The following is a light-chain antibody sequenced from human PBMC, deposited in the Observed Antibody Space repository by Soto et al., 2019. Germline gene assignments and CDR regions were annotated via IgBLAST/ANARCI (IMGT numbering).Light chain of an antibody. J-gene: IGLJ2*01. Sequence: QSALTQPASVSGSPGQSITMSCTGTSSDVGGYDYVSWYQQHPGKAPKLIIYEVSNRPSGVSNRFSGSKSGNTASLTISGLRAEDEADYYCSSYTSNTTPVLFGGGTQLTVL. CDR2: EVS. CDR1: SSDVGGYDY. CDR3: SSYTSNTTPVL. V-gene: IGLV2-14*01.